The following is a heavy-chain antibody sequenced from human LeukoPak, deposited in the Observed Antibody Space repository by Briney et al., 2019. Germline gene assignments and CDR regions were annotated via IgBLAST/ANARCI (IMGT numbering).Heavy chain of an antibody. D-gene: IGHD2-15*01. CDR1: GGSISSSSYY. CDR2: IYYSGST. CDR3: ARRGIAAKYAFDI. V-gene: IGHV4-39*07. J-gene: IGHJ3*02. Sequence: SETLSLTCTVSGGSISSSSYYWGWIRQPPGKGLECIGSIYYSGSTYYNPSLKSRVTISVDTSKNQFSLKLSSVTAADTAVYYCARRGIAAKYAFDIWGQGTMVTVSS.